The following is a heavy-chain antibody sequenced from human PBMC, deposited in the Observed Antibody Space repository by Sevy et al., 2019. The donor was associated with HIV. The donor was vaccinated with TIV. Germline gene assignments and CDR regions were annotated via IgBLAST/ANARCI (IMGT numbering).Heavy chain of an antibody. CDR1: GFSFSTYA. D-gene: IGHD3-3*01. J-gene: IGHJ4*02. V-gene: IGHV3-23*01. CDR2: ISGSGTST. CDR3: GKVSFSGVRGFYDY. Sequence: GGSLRLSCAASGFSFSTYAMTWVRQAPGKGLEWVSGISGSGTSTYYTDSVKGRFTISRDNSKNTVYLQMKNLRAEDTAVYYCGKVSFSGVRGFYDYWGQGTLVTASS.